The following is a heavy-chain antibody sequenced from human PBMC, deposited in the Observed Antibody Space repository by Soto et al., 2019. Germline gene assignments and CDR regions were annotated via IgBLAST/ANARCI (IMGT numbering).Heavy chain of an antibody. CDR2: INFDGSTT. J-gene: IGHJ4*02. CDR1: GFALSSSW. Sequence: EVQLVESGGGLVQPGGSLRLSCAGSGFALSSSWMHWVRQDPGKGLVWVSRINFDGSTTDYADSVRGRFTISRDNAKNTLYLEMNSLGVDDTAVYHCARGPRGWYGFDYWGQGTLVTVSS. D-gene: IGHD6-19*01. V-gene: IGHV3-74*01. CDR3: ARGPRGWYGFDY.